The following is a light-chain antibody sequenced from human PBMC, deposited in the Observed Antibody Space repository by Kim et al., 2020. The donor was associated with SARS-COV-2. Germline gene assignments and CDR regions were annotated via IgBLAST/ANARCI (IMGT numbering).Light chain of an antibody. CDR3: QQSYSTPPT. J-gene: IGKJ1*01. Sequence: APVGYSVTVTCRASQSISSDLNWYQQKAGKAPKLLIHVASSLQSGVPSRFSGSGSGTDFTLTISSLQSEDFATYYCQQSYSTPPTFGQGTKVEIK. CDR1: QSISSD. V-gene: IGKV1-39*01. CDR2: VAS.